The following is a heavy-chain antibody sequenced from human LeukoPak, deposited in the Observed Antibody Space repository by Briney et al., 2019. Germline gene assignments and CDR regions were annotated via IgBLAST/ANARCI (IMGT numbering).Heavy chain of an antibody. J-gene: IGHJ5*02. D-gene: IGHD5-12*01. CDR1: GFTFDDYG. Sequence: PGGSLRLSCAASGFTFDDYGLSWVRQAPGKGLEWVSGINWSGGSTSYADSVKGRFTISRDNAKNTLYLQMNSLRAEDTAVYYCAKDEFPHSGYPLGVFDPWGQGTLVTVSS. CDR3: AKDEFPHSGYPLGVFDP. CDR2: INWSGGST. V-gene: IGHV3-20*04.